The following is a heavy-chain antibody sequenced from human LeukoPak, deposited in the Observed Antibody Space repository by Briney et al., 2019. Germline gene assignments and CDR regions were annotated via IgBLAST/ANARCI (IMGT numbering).Heavy chain of an antibody. Sequence: ASVKVSCKPSGYTCNAYYMHWVRQAPGQGLEWVGWIDPKTGNTRYAQKFQGRVTITRDTPIGTVYMELSSLKSDDTAVYYCASEAFCASGNCYLQRVASWGPGTLVTVSS. CDR1: GYTCNAYY. CDR2: IDPKTGNT. CDR3: ASEAFCASGNCYLQRVAS. D-gene: IGHD3-22*01. V-gene: IGHV1-2*02. J-gene: IGHJ4*02.